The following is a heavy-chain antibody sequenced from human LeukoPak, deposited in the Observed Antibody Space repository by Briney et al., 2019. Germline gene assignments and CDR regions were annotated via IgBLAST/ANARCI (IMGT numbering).Heavy chain of an antibody. CDR1: GYSFTSYW. Sequence: GESLKISCKGSGYSFTSYWIGWVRQMRGKGLEWVGIIYPIDSDIRYSPSFQGQVTISADKSISTAYLQWSSLKASDTAIYYCARSNHYDLDYWGQGTLVTVSS. J-gene: IGHJ4*02. V-gene: IGHV5-51*01. CDR2: IYPIDSDI. D-gene: IGHD4-17*01. CDR3: ARSNHYDLDY.